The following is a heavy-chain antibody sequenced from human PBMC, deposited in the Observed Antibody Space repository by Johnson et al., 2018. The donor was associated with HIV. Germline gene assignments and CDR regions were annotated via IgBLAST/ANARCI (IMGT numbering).Heavy chain of an antibody. V-gene: IGHV3-30-3*01. CDR3: AREGGTFYDSSGSLAFDM. D-gene: IGHD3-22*01. CDR2: ISYDGSNK. Sequence: QVQLVESVGGVVQPGRSLRLSCAASGFTFSSYAMHWVRQTPGKGLEWVAIISYDGSNKYYADSVKGRFTISRDNSKNTLYPQMNRLRAEDTAVYYCAREGGTFYDSSGSLAFDMWGRGTKVTVSS. CDR1: GFTFSSYA. J-gene: IGHJ3*02.